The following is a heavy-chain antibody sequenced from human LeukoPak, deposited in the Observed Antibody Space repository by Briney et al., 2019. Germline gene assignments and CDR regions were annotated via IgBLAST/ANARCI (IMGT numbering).Heavy chain of an antibody. CDR2: ISAYNGNT. J-gene: IGHJ3*02. CDR1: GYTFSNYG. CDR3: ARDGVWYYDSSGYYSDAFDI. V-gene: IGHV1-18*01. Sequence: ASVKVSCKASGYTFSNYGISWVRQAPGQGLEWMGWISAYNGNTNYAQKLQGRVTMTTDTSTSTAYMELRSLRSDDTAVYYCARDGVWYYDSSGYYSDAFDIWGQGTMVTVSS. D-gene: IGHD3-22*01.